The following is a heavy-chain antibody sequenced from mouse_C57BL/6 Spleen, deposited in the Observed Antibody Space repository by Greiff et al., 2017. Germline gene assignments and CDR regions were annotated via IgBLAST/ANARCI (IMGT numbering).Heavy chain of an antibody. CDR2: INPNNGGT. CDR3: ARTGYGSTPWFAY. V-gene: IGHV1-18*01. J-gene: IGHJ3*01. D-gene: IGHD1-1*01. Sequence: EVKLMESGPELVKPGASVKIPCKASGYTFTDYNMDWVKQSHGKSLEWIGDINPNNGGTIYNQKFKGKATLTVDKSSSTAYMELRSLTSEDTAVYYCARTGYGSTPWFAYWGQGTLVSVSA. CDR1: GYTFTDYN.